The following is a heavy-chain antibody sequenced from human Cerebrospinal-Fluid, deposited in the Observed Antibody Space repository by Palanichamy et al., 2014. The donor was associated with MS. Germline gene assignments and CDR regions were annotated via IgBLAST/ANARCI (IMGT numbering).Heavy chain of an antibody. V-gene: IGHV4-30-4*07. Sequence: QVKLQQSGPGLVKPSQTLSLTCAVSGGSISGGGYSWSWIRQPPGKGLEWIGHIFDNGNTYYNLSLKSRVTISIDTSKNQFSLKLSSVTAADTAVYYCARVHRGWTGYFGVRREPSHYGLDVWGQGTTVTVSS. D-gene: IGHD3/OR15-3a*01. CDR2: IFDNGNT. CDR1: GGSISGGGYS. CDR3: ARVHRGWTGYFGVRREPSHYGLDV. J-gene: IGHJ6*02.